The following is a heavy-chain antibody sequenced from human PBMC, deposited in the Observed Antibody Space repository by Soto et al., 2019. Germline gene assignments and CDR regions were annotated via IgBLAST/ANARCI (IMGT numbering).Heavy chain of an antibody. V-gene: IGHV4-61*01. CDR1: GGSVNSDNFY. J-gene: IGHJ4*02. Sequence: QVHLQESGPGQVKPSETLSLICTVSGGSVNSDNFYWSWIRQPPGRGLEWIGYIYYTGSTNYNPSLKSRVTISTDTSRNQFSLKLSSVSAAETAVYYCAREFSNSPEAFDSWGQGSLVTVSS. CDR3: AREFSNSPEAFDS. D-gene: IGHD6-6*01. CDR2: IYYTGST.